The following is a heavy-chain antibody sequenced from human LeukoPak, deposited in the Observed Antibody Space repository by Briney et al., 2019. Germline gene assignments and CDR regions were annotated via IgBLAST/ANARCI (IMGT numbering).Heavy chain of an antibody. V-gene: IGHV4-34*01. D-gene: IGHD3-22*01. CDR1: GGSISGYY. Sequence: SETLSLTCTVSGGSISGYYWSWIRQPPGKGLEWIGEINHSGSTNYNPSLKSRVTISVDTSKNQFSLKLSSVTAADTAVYYCARESSDYDSSGYIDYWGQGTLVTVSS. CDR3: ARESSDYDSSGYIDY. J-gene: IGHJ4*02. CDR2: INHSGST.